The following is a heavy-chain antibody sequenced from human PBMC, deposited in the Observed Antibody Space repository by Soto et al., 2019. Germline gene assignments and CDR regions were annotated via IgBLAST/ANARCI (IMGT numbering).Heavy chain of an antibody. J-gene: IGHJ6*02. CDR1: GGTFSSYA. V-gene: IGHV1-69*13. D-gene: IGHD2-8*01. CDR3: ARDDGRRCTNGVCRFRYYYYGMDV. Sequence: GASVKVSCKASGGTFSSYAISWVRQAPGQGLEWMGGIIPIFGTANYAQKFQGRVTITADESTSTAYMELSSLRSEDTAVYYCARDDGRRCTNGVCRFRYYYYGMDVWGQGTTVTVSS. CDR2: IIPIFGTA.